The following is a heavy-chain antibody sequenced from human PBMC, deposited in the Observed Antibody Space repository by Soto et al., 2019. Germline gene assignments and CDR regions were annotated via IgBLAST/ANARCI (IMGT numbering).Heavy chain of an antibody. J-gene: IGHJ6*01. CDR2: IHSGGSRI. Sequence: GXSQSLSCAASGFTFSTYHMNWVRQAPGKGLEWVSYIHSGGSRIYYADSVKGRFTISRDNAKNSLYLQMNSLRAEDTAVYYCARDGSTVTTNYHYAMDVWGQGTTVSVSS. CDR1: GFTFSTYH. D-gene: IGHD4-17*01. CDR3: ARDGSTVTTNYHYAMDV. V-gene: IGHV3-48*03.